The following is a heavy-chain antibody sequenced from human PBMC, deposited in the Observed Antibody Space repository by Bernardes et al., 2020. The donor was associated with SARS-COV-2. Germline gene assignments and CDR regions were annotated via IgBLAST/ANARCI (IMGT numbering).Heavy chain of an antibody. CDR2: IYPGDSDT. D-gene: IGHD3-10*01. Sequence: GESLKISCQVSGYTFTNYWIGWVRQMPGKGLEWMGIIYPGDSDTRYSPSFQGQVTISADKSISTAYLHWSSLKASDTAMYYCARLPLGSGGDDYYYYGMDVWGQGTTVTVSS. CDR3: ARLPLGSGGDDYYYYGMDV. V-gene: IGHV5-51*01. CDR1: GYTFTNYW. J-gene: IGHJ6*02.